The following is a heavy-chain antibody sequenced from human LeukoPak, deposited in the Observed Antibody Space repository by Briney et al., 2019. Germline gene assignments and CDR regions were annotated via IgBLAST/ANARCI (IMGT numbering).Heavy chain of an antibody. J-gene: IGHJ4*02. CDR2: ISWSGDRM. V-gene: IGHV3-9*01. Sequence: GRSLRLSCAAYGFTFEDHVMHWVRQAPEKGLEWVSSISWSGDRMGYADAVKGRFTISRDNAKNSLFLQMNSLRVEDTALYYCAKDLGGSATTVWGQGTLVTVSS. D-gene: IGHD2-2*01. CDR3: AKDLGGSATTV. CDR1: GFTFEDHV.